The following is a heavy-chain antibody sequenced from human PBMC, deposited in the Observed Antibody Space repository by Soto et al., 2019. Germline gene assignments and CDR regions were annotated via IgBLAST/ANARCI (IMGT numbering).Heavy chain of an antibody. J-gene: IGHJ4*02. CDR2: ISWKSGST. V-gene: IGHV3-9*01. D-gene: IGHD3-16*01. Sequence: EVQLVESGGGLVQPGRSLRLSCAASGFTFDDYAMHWVRQAPGKGLEWVSGISWKSGSTGYADSVRGRFTISRDNAKNARYLQMNSLRAEDTALYYCAKSIRHVYDSATIFDYWGQGTLVTVSS. CDR3: AKSIRHVYDSATIFDY. CDR1: GFTFDDYA.